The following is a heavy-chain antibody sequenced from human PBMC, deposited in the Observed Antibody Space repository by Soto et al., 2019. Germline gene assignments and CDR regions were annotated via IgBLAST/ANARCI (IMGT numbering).Heavy chain of an antibody. J-gene: IGHJ4*02. CDR2: INHSGST. D-gene: IGHD3-10*01. V-gene: IGHV4-34*01. Sequence: QVQLQQWGAGLLKPSETLSLTCAVYGGSFSGYYWSWIRQPPGKGLEWIGEINHSGSTNYNPSLKSRVTISVDTSKNQFSPKLSSVTAADTAVYYCARTMVRGVNDYWGQGTLVTVSS. CDR1: GGSFSGYY. CDR3: ARTMVRGVNDY.